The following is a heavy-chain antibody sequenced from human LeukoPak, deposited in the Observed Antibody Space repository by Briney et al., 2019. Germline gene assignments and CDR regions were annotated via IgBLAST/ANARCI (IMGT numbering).Heavy chain of an antibody. D-gene: IGHD3-3*01. Sequence: PGGSLRLSCAASGFTFNTYALHWVRQAPGKGLEWVAVISYDGSSKYYADSVKGRFTISRDNSKNTLYLQMNSLRAEDTAVYYCAKDLAITIFGVENYFDYWGQGTLVTVSS. CDR2: ISYDGSSK. CDR3: AKDLAITIFGVENYFDY. CDR1: GFTFNTYA. J-gene: IGHJ4*02. V-gene: IGHV3-30-3*01.